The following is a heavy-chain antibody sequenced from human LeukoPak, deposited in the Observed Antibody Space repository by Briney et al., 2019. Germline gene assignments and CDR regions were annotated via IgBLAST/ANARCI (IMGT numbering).Heavy chain of an antibody. D-gene: IGHD6-13*01. CDR1: GFTCTSYD. CDR3: ARGRRAAAGTGYGMDV. Sequence: ASVKVSCKASGFTCTSYDINWVRQATGQGLEWMGWMNPNSGNTGYAQKFQGRVTMTRNTSISTAYMELSSLRSEDTAVYYCARGRRAAAGTGYGMDVWGQGTTVTVSS. V-gene: IGHV1-8*01. CDR2: MNPNSGNT. J-gene: IGHJ6*02.